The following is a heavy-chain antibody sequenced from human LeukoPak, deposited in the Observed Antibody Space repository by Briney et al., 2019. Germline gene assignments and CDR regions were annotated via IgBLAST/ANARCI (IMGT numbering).Heavy chain of an antibody. J-gene: IGHJ6*02. CDR1: GYTLTELS. CDR2: FDPEDGET. V-gene: IGHV1-24*01. Sequence: ASVKVSCTVSGYTLTELSMHWVRQAPGKGLEWMGGFDPEDGETIYAQKFQGRVTMTEDTSTDTAYMELSSLRSEDTAVYYCATGKVDIPEESDYYYGMDVWGQGTTVTVSS. D-gene: IGHD5-12*01. CDR3: ATGKVDIPEESDYYYGMDV.